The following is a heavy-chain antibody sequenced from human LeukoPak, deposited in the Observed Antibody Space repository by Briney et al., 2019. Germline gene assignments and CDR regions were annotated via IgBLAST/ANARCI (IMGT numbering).Heavy chain of an antibody. D-gene: IGHD5-12*01. Sequence: ASVKVSCKASGYTFTGYYMHWVRQAPGQGLEWMGWTNPNSGGTNYAQKFQGRVTMTRDTSISTAYMELSRLRSDDTAVYYCARAGEWLRPPYFDYWGQGTLVTVSS. J-gene: IGHJ4*02. CDR1: GYTFTGYY. V-gene: IGHV1-2*02. CDR2: TNPNSGGT. CDR3: ARAGEWLRPPYFDY.